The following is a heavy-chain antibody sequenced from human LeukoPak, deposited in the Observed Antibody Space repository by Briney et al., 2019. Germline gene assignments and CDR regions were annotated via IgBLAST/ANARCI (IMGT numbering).Heavy chain of an antibody. CDR2: INEDGSEE. V-gene: IGHV3-7*03. CDR3: ARDGNRKEDY. J-gene: IGHJ4*02. CDR1: GFTFSSYW. Sequence: GGSLRLSCAASGFTFSSYWMSWVRQAPGKGLEWVANINEDGSEEHYVDSLKGRLTISRDNAKNSLYLQMNSLRAEDTAVYYCARDGNRKEDYWGQGTLVTVSS. D-gene: IGHD1-26*01.